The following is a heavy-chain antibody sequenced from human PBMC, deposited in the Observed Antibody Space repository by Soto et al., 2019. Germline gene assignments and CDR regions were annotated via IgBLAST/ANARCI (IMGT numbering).Heavy chain of an antibody. Sequence: GGSLRLSCAASGFTFDDYAMHWVRQAPGKGLEWVSGISWNSGSIGYAESVKGRFTISRDNAKNSLYMQMNSLRAEDTALYYCAKDIFLKSIAAHRPPVTFDYWGQGTLVTVSS. J-gene: IGHJ4*02. CDR2: ISWNSGSI. V-gene: IGHV3-9*01. D-gene: IGHD6-6*01. CDR3: AKDIFLKSIAAHRPPVTFDY. CDR1: GFTFDDYA.